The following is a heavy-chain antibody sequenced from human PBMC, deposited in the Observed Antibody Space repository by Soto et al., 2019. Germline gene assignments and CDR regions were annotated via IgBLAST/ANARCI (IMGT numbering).Heavy chain of an antibody. CDR1: GYTFTDFD. D-gene: IGHD5-12*01. CDR3: AGKANIHNYYCLDV. J-gene: IGHJ6*03. V-gene: IGHV1-8*01. Sequence: QVQLEQSGAEVRKPGASVKVSCKTSGYTFTDFDINWVRQAPGQGLEWMGWMNPDNGNTGYAQSFQGRISMTGNSSLSTVYMELSSLRSDDTAVYFCAGKANIHNYYCLDVGGKGTKVTVAS. CDR2: MNPDNGNT.